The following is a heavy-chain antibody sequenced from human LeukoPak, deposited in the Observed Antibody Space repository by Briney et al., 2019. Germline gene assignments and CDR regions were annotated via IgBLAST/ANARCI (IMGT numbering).Heavy chain of an antibody. CDR2: VKNDESST. D-gene: IGHD5-24*01. CDR1: GFTFSDYW. J-gene: IGHJ4*02. CDR3: ARDPPGRDGPSLGY. Sequence: GGSLRLSCAASGFTFSDYWMHWVRQAPGKGLVWVSRVKNDESSTMYADSVKGRFTTTRDNAKNTLYLQMNSLRTEDTAVYYCARDPPGRDGPSLGYWGQGTLVTVSS. V-gene: IGHV3-74*03.